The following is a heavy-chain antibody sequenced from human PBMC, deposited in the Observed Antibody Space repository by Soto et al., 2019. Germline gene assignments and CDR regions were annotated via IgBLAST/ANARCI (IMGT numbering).Heavy chain of an antibody. Sequence: SETLSLTCTVPGGSFTGHFWSWVRQPPGKGLEWIGEVSHSGNTKYYPSLRSRVTLSVDSSKNQISLALTSVTAADTAVYYCARAKFESTGWHQFDIWGQGTLVTVSS. CDR1: GGSFTGHF. CDR3: ARAKFESTGWHQFDI. CDR2: VSHSGNT. J-gene: IGHJ4*02. V-gene: IGHV4-34*01. D-gene: IGHD7-27*01.